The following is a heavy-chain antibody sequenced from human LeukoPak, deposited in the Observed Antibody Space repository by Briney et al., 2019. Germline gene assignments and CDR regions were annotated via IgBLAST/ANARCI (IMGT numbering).Heavy chain of an antibody. CDR3: ARDRAAAGSNYFDY. D-gene: IGHD6-13*01. Sequence: GSLRLSCEAAGFTFSSYSMNWVRQAPGKGLEWVSYISSSSSYIYYADSVKGRFTISRDNAKNSLYLQMNSLRAEDTAVYYCARDRAAAGSNYFDYWGQGTLVTVSS. CDR2: ISSSSSYI. CDR1: GFTFSSYS. V-gene: IGHV3-21*01. J-gene: IGHJ4*02.